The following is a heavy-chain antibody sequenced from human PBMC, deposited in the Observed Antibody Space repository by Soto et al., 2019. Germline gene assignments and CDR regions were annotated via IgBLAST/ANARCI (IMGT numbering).Heavy chain of an antibody. V-gene: IGHV3-64D*06. D-gene: IGHD6-19*01. CDR2: VSSNGEST. CDR1: RFTLSRYA. J-gene: IGHJ4*02. CDR3: VKSATIAVAATDYFDY. Sequence: GGSLRLSCSASRFTLSRYAMHWVRQAPGKGLEYVSGVSSNGESTYHADSVKGRFTISRDNSKNTLYLQMGSLRVEDTAIYYCVKSATIAVAATDYFDYWGQGTLVTVSS.